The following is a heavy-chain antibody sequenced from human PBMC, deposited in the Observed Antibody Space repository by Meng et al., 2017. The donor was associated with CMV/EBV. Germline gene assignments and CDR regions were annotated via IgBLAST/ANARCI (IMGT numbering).Heavy chain of an antibody. J-gene: IGHJ6*02. CDR1: GFTFSSYA. V-gene: IGHV3-23*03. CDR3: AKFSQGSGSYYRRNYYYGMDV. D-gene: IGHD3-10*01. CDR2: IYSGGSST. Sequence: GGSLRLSCAASGFTFSSYAMSWVRQAPGKGLEWVSVIYSGGSSTYYADSVKGRFTISRDNSKNTLYLQMNSLRAEDTDVYYCAKFSQGSGSYYRRNYYYGMDVWGQGTTVTVSS.